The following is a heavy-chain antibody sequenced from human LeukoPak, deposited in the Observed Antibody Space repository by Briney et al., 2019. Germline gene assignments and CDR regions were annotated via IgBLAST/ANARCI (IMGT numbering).Heavy chain of an antibody. Sequence: GGSLRLSCAASGFTFSSYWMSWVRQAPGEGLEWVANIKQDGSEKYYVDSVKGRFTISRDNAKNSLYLQMNSLRAEDTAVYYCARARMATMGANWFDPWGQGTLVTVSS. D-gene: IGHD5-24*01. J-gene: IGHJ5*02. CDR3: ARARMATMGANWFDP. CDR1: GFTFSSYW. CDR2: IKQDGSEK. V-gene: IGHV3-7*01.